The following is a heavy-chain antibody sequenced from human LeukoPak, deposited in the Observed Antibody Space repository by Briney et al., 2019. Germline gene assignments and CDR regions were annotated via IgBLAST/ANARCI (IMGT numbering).Heavy chain of an antibody. D-gene: IGHD3/OR15-3a*01. Sequence: GGSLRLSCAASGFAFSSYAMSWVRQAPGKGLEWVGLIRDSGEAFYADFARGRFAISRDESENTLYLQMNSLRVEDTAVYFCARDRAANQDWVEFDPWGQGTPVIVSS. CDR2: IRDSGEA. J-gene: IGHJ5*02. CDR1: GFAFSSYA. V-gene: IGHV3-23*01. CDR3: ARDRAANQDWVEFDP.